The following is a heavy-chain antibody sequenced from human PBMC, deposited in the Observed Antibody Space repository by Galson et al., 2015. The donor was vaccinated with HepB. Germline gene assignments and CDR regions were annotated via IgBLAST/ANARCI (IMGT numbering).Heavy chain of an antibody. CDR2: IYYSGST. CDR1: GGSISSYY. CDR3: ARRAGRWRRCSSTSCHFDY. D-gene: IGHD2-2*01. V-gene: IGHV4-59*08. J-gene: IGHJ4*02. Sequence: LSLTCTVSGGSISSYYWSWIRQPPGKGLEWIGYIYYSGSTNYNPSLKSRVTISVDTSKNQFSLKLSSVTAADTAVYYCARRAGRWRRCSSTSCHFDYWGQGTLVTVSS.